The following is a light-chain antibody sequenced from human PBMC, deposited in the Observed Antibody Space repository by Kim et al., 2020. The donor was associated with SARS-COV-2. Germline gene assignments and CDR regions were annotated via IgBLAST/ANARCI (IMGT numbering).Light chain of an antibody. CDR1: QSVHIW. CDR2: QAS. V-gene: IGKV1-5*03. CDR3: QQYHTHST. Sequence: SASVGDTVTITCRASQSVHIWLAWYQQIPGKAPKLLIHQASNLQSGVPSRFSGRGSGSEFTLTINSLQSGDFATYYCQQYHTHSTFGQGTKVVIK. J-gene: IGKJ1*01.